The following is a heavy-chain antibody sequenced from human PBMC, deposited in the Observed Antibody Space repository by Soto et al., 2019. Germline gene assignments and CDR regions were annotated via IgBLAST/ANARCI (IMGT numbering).Heavy chain of an antibody. Sequence: QVQLQQSGPGLVKPSETLSLTCSVSSGPSSSHNWGWIRQPPGRGLEWIGYVYSTGGTSYNPSLKSRVTISAAPSTTHISLTLPSVTAADTAVYYCVRQGIGNLHGLVDVWGQGTTVRVSS. V-gene: IGHV4-59*08. CDR3: VRQGIGNLHGLVDV. CDR2: VYSTGGT. D-gene: IGHD1-1*01. CDR1: SGPSSSHN. J-gene: IGHJ6*02.